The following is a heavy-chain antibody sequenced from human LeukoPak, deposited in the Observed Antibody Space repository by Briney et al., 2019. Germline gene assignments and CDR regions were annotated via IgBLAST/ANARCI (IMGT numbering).Heavy chain of an antibody. D-gene: IGHD2-21*02. CDR3: ARDCGGDCYYPVGY. CDR2: MNPNSGNT. J-gene: IGHJ4*02. Sequence: ASVKVSCKASGYTFTSYDINWVRQATGQGLEWTGWMNPNSGNTGYAQKFQGRVTTTRNTSISTAYMELSSLRSEDTAVYYCARDCGGDCYYPVGYWGQGTLVTVSS. V-gene: IGHV1-8*01. CDR1: GYTFTSYD.